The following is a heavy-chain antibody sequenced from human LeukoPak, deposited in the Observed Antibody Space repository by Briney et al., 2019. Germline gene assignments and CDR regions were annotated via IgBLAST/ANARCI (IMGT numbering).Heavy chain of an antibody. CDR1: GFTVSNNY. CDR2: IYSGGST. V-gene: IGHV3-66*01. Sequence: PGGSLRLSCAASGFTVSNNYMSWVRQAPGKGLEWVSVIYSGGSTYYADSVKGRFTISRDNSKNTLYLQMNSLRAEDTAVYYCAGVPEGSYYYVVDLCGQGTTVTVSS. J-gene: IGHJ6*02. CDR3: AGVPEGSYYYVVDL.